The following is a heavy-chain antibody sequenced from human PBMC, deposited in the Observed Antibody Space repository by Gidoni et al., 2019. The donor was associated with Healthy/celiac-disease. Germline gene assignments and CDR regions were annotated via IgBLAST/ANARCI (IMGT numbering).Heavy chain of an antibody. J-gene: IGHJ3*02. CDR1: GFTFSSYG. CDR2: ISYDGSNK. CDR3: AKGMQWLVPGGAFDI. V-gene: IGHV3-30*18. D-gene: IGHD6-19*01. Sequence: QVQLVESGGGVVQPGRSLRLSCAASGFTFSSYGMHWVRQAPGKGLEWVAVISYDGSNKYYADSVKGRFTISRDNSKNTLYLQMNSLRAEDTAVYYCAKGMQWLVPGGAFDIWGQGTMVTVSS.